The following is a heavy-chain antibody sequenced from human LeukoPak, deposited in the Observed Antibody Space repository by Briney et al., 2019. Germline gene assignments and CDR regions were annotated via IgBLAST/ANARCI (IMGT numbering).Heavy chain of an antibody. CDR3: ARSVYGGNGQFYYYYCGMDV. CDR2: INHSRST. J-gene: IGHJ6*02. V-gene: IGHV4-34*01. CDR1: GGCFSGYY. Sequence: SETLSLTCAVYGGCFSGYYWSWIRQPPGQGLKWVGEINHSRSTNDNPSLKSRVTISVDTSKNQFSLKLSSVTAADTAVYYNARSVYGGNGQFYYYYCGMDVWGQGTTVTVSS. D-gene: IGHD4/OR15-4a*01.